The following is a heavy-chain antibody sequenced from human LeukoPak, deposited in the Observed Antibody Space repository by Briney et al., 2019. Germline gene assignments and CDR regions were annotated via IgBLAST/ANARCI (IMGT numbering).Heavy chain of an antibody. V-gene: IGHV3-23*05. Sequence: GGFLRLSCAASGFTFSSSDMSWVRQAPGSGLEWVSSIRHSDSNTYYADSVMGRFTISRDNSKNTLYPQMNSLSAEDTAVYYCAKRGNPTVGHHYLDVWGKGATVSVSS. CDR2: IRHSDSNT. J-gene: IGHJ6*03. CDR1: GFTFSSSD. CDR3: AKRGNPTVGHHYLDV. D-gene: IGHD1-1*01.